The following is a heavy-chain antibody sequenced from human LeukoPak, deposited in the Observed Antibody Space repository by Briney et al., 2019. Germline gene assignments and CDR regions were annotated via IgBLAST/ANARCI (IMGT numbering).Heavy chain of an antibody. D-gene: IGHD5-12*01. J-gene: IGHJ6*03. V-gene: IGHV4-39*07. Sequence: PSETLSLTCTVSSGSISTSNYYWGWVRQPPGKGLEWIGEINHSGSTNYNPSLKSPVTISVDTSKNQFSLKLSSVTAADTAVYYCARGDTSVGRMIQARWLRGYYMDVWGKGTTVTVSS. CDR2: INHSGST. CDR1: SGSISTSNYY. CDR3: ARGDTSVGRMIQARWLRGYYMDV.